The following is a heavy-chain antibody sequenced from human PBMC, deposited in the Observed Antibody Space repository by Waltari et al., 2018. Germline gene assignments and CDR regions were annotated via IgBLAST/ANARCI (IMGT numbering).Heavy chain of an antibody. Sequence: QVQLVQSGAEVKKPGASVKVSCKASGYTFTSYDINWVRQDTGQGFEWMGWMNPNSGNTGYAQKFQGRVTMTRNTSISTAYMELSSLRSEDTAVYYCARGRLGVVVVAATRYYGMDVWGQGTTVTVSS. CDR2: MNPNSGNT. V-gene: IGHV1-8*01. CDR1: GYTFTSYD. CDR3: ARGRLGVVVVAATRYYGMDV. D-gene: IGHD2-15*01. J-gene: IGHJ6*02.